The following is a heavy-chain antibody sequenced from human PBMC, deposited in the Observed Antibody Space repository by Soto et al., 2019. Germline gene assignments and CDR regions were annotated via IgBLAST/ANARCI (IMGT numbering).Heavy chain of an antibody. Sequence: PGESLKISCKGAGYSFTSYWISWVRQMPGKGLEWMGRIDPSDSYTNYSPSFQGHVTISADKSISTAYLQWSSLKASDTAMYYCASHSVPFPSYGMDIWGQGTTVTVSS. CDR2: IDPSDSYT. CDR3: ASHSVPFPSYGMDI. V-gene: IGHV5-10-1*01. CDR1: GYSFTSYW. J-gene: IGHJ6*02.